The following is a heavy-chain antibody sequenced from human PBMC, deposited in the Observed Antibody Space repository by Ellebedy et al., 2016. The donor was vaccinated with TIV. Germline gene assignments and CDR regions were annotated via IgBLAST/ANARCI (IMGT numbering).Heavy chain of an antibody. CDR2: VSSDGGIT. J-gene: IGHJ3*01. Sequence: GESLKISXVASGFTFRNYGMHWVRQAPGKGLEWVAVVSSDGGITYYADSVKGRFTISKDNSKNTLYLQMNSLRGDDTALFYCAKEATTWQYAFDLWGQGTMVTVSS. D-gene: IGHD1-14*01. CDR3: AKEATTWQYAFDL. V-gene: IGHV3-30*18. CDR1: GFTFRNYG.